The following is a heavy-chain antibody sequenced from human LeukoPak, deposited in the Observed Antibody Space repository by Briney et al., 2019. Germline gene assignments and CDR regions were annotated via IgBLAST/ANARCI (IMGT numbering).Heavy chain of an antibody. J-gene: IGHJ1*01. CDR3: AKDGYFERSGYNRGAEYFQH. D-gene: IGHD3-22*01. Sequence: GSLRLSCAASGFTLSSYAMSWVRQSPGKGLEWVSTISGSGESTYYADSVKGRFTISRDNSKNTLYLQMNSLRVEDTAVFYCAKDGYFERSGYNRGAEYFQHWGQGTLVTVSS. CDR1: GFTLSSYA. CDR2: ISGSGEST. V-gene: IGHV3-23*01.